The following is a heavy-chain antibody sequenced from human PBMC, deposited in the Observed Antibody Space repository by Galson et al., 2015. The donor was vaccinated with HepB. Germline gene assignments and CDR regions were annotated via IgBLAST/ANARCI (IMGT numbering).Heavy chain of an antibody. D-gene: IGHD2-2*01. J-gene: IGHJ6*03. V-gene: IGHV3-21*01. CDR2: ISSSSSHI. CDR3: ARDLGYCSSTSCYENYMDV. Sequence: SLRLSCAASGFTFSSYSMNWVRQAPGKGLEWVSSISSSSSHIYYADSVKGRFTISRDNAKNSLYLQMNSLRAEDTAVYYCARDLGYCSSTSCYENYMDVWGKGTTVTVSS. CDR1: GFTFSSYS.